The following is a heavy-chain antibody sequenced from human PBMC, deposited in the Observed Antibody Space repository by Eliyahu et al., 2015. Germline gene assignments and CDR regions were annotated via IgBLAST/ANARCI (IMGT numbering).Heavy chain of an antibody. V-gene: IGHV2-5*02. Sequence: QITLKESGPTLVKPTQTLTLTCTFSGFSLSTSGVGVGWIRQPPGKALEWLALIYWDYDKRYTPSLKSRLTITKDTSKNQVVLTMTNMDPVDTATYYCAHATRITSIDYWGQGTLVTVSS. D-gene: IGHD3-10*01. CDR1: GFSLSTSGVG. CDR3: AHATRITSIDY. J-gene: IGHJ4*02. CDR2: IYWDYDK.